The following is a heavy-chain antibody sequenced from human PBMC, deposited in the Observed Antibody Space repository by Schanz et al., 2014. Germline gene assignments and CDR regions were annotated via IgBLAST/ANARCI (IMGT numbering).Heavy chain of an antibody. V-gene: IGHV3-74*02. CDR1: GFTFSSHW. D-gene: IGHD3-10*01. Sequence: EVQLAESGGGLVQPGGSLRLSCAASGFTFSSHWMHWVRQDPGKGLVWVARINSVGSNTDYADSVTGRFTISRDNAKNTLYLQMNTLRAEDTAVYYCAKQHIVRGVIYLNWFDSWGQGTLVTVSS. CDR3: AKQHIVRGVIYLNWFDS. J-gene: IGHJ5*01. CDR2: INSVGSNT.